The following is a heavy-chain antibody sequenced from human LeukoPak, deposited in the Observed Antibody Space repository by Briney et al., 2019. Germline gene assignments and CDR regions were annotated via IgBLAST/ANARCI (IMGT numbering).Heavy chain of an antibody. D-gene: IGHD1-20*01. CDR1: GYTFTGYY. J-gene: IGHJ3*02. CDR2: INPNSGGT. CDR3: ARDRAYNWNHDAFDI. V-gene: IGHV1-2*02. Sequence: ASVKVSCKASGYTFTGYYMHWVRQAPGQGLEWMGWINPNSGGTNYAQKFQGRVTMTRDTSISTAYMELSRLRSDDTAVYYCARDRAYNWNHDAFDIWGQGTMVTVSS.